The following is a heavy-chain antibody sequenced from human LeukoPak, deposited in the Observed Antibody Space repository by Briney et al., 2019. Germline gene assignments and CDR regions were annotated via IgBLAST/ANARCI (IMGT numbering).Heavy chain of an antibody. CDR2: IWYDGSNK. V-gene: IGHV3-33*01. D-gene: IGHD3-3*01. CDR3: ARDHFTGRFLEWLSRNYFDY. J-gene: IGHJ4*02. CDR1: GFTFSSYG. Sequence: PGGSLRLSCAASGFTFSSYGTHWVRQAPGKGLEWVAVIWYDGSNKYYADSVKGRFTISRDNSKNTLYLQMNSLRAEDTAVYYCARDHFTGRFLEWLSRNYFDYWGQGTLVTVSS.